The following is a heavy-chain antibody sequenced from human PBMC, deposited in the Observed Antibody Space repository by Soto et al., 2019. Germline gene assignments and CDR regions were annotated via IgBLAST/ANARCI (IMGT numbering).Heavy chain of an antibody. J-gene: IGHJ4*02. D-gene: IGHD6-19*01. V-gene: IGHV3-30-3*01. CDR1: GFTFSSYA. CDR2: ISYDGSNK. Sequence: QVQLVESGGGVVQPGRSLRLSCAASGFTFSSYAMHWVRQAPGKGLEWVAVISYDGSNKYYADSVKGRFTISRDNSKNTLYLQMNSLRAEDTAVYYCARDLMEQWPEPSLGYWGQGTLVTVSS. CDR3: ARDLMEQWPEPSLGY.